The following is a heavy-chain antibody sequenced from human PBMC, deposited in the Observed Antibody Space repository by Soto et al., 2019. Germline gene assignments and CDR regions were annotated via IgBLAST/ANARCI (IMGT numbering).Heavy chain of an antibody. D-gene: IGHD5-18*01. V-gene: IGHV1-8*01. CDR2: MNPNSGNT. J-gene: IGHJ4*02. CDR1: GYTFTSYD. Sequence: QVQLVQSGAEVKKPGASVKVSCKASGYTFTSYDINWVRQATGQGLVWMGWMNPNSGNTGYAQKFKGRITMSRNTSISTAYMELGSLRSEDTAVYYCARAIQLWDDYWGQETLVTVSS. CDR3: ARAIQLWDDY.